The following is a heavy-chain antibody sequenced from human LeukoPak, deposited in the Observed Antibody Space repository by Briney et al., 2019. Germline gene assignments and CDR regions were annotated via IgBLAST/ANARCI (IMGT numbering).Heavy chain of an antibody. CDR3: ARDQTIYGVVTHFDY. V-gene: IGHV1-18*01. Sequence: ASVKVSCKAPGYTFTSYGISWVRQAPGQGLECMVWIRAYNGNTNKAHKLQGRVTMTTDTSTSTAYMELRRLRSDDRAVYYCARDQTIYGVVTHFDYWGQGTLVTVSS. J-gene: IGHJ4*02. D-gene: IGHD3-3*01. CDR2: IRAYNGNT. CDR1: GYTFTSYG.